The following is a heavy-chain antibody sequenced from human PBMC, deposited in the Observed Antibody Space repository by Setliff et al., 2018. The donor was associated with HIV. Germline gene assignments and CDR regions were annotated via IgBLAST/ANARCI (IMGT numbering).Heavy chain of an antibody. CDR1: GFTFITST. V-gene: IGHV3-21*01. Sequence: PGGSLRLSCAVSGFTFITSTMNWVRQAPGKGLEWVASISSSGSYIHYADSVKGRFTISRDNAKNSRYLLMTGLRAEDTAVYCCAAVFTGEPGRSLDYWGQGTPVTVSS. CDR3: AAVFTGEPGRSLDY. J-gene: IGHJ4*02. CDR2: ISSSGSYI. D-gene: IGHD2-15*01.